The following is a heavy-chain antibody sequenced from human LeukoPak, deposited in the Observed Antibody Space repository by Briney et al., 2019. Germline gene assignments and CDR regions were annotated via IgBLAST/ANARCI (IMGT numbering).Heavy chain of an antibody. CDR2: IYHSGST. Sequence: PSETLSLTCAVSIYSISSGYYCGWIRQPPGKGLEWIGNIYHSGSTYYNPSLKSRLTMSVDTPKNQFSLKLSSVTAADTAVYYCARVGSYDSSGYYYFDYWGQGTLVTVSS. V-gene: IGHV4-38-2*01. CDR1: IYSISSGYY. CDR3: ARVGSYDSSGYYYFDY. D-gene: IGHD3-22*01. J-gene: IGHJ4*02.